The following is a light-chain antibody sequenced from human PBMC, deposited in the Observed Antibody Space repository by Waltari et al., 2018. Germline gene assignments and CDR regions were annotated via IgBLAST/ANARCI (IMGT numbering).Light chain of an antibody. CDR1: SGHSTYA. CDR2: LNSDGSH. Sequence: QLVLTQSPSASASLGASVKLTCTLRSGHSTYAIAWHQQQPEKGPRYLRKLNSDGSHSKGDGIPDRFSGSKSGAERYLTISSLQSEDEGDYYCQTWGTGTVVFGGGTKLTVL. J-gene: IGLJ2*01. CDR3: QTWGTGTVV. V-gene: IGLV4-69*01.